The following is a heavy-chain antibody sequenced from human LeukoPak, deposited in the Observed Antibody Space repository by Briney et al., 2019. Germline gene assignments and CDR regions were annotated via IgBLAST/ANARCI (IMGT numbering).Heavy chain of an antibody. J-gene: IGHJ6*03. D-gene: IGHD4-17*01. CDR3: AADYGDYLNLNYYYMDV. V-gene: IGHV1-69*01. CDR2: IIPIFGTA. Sequence: GSSVKVSCKASGGTFSSYAISWVRQAPGQGLEWMGGIIPIFGTANYAQKFQGRVTITADESTSTAYMELSSLRSEDTAVYYCAADYGDYLNLNYYYMDVWGKGTTVTASS. CDR1: GGTFSSYA.